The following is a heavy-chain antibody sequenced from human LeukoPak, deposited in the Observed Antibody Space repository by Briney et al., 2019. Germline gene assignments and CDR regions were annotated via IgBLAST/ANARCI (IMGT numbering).Heavy chain of an antibody. V-gene: IGHV4-30-2*01. D-gene: IGHD4-23*01. CDR2: IHHSGST. Sequence: TASQTLSLTCAVSGGSIRSGGYSWSWIRQPPGKGLEWIGYIHHSGSTYYNPSLKSRVTISVDRSKNQFSLKLSSVTAADTAVYYCARTAGKGLRWYPNAYWYFDLWGRGTLVTVSS. J-gene: IGHJ2*01. CDR3: ARTAGKGLRWYPNAYWYFDL. CDR1: GGSIRSGGYS.